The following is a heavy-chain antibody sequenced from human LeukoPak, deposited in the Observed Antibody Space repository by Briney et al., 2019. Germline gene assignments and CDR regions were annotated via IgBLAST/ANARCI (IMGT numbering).Heavy chain of an antibody. J-gene: IGHJ1*01. CDR3: AKDFVGATGYFQH. CDR1: GFTFSSYG. CDR2: ISYEGSNK. V-gene: IGHV3-30*18. D-gene: IGHD1-26*01. Sequence: GGSLRLSCAASGFTFSSYGMHWVRQAPCKGLEWVAVISYEGSNKCYADSVKGRFTISRDNSKDTLYLQMNSLRAEDTAVYYCAKDFVGATGYFQHWGQGTLVTVSS.